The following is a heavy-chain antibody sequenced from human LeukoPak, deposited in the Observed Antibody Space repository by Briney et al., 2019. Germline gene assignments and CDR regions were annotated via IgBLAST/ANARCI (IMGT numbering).Heavy chain of an antibody. CDR1: GGSISSYY. Sequence: SETLSLTCTVYGGSISSYYWSLIRQPAGKGLEWIGRIYTSGSTNYNPSLKSRVTMSVDTSKNQFSLKLSSVTAADTAVYYCAGYCSSTSCSDFDYWAREPWSPSPQ. J-gene: IGHJ4*02. V-gene: IGHV4-4*07. CDR2: IYTSGST. CDR3: AGYCSSTSCSDFDY. D-gene: IGHD2-2*01.